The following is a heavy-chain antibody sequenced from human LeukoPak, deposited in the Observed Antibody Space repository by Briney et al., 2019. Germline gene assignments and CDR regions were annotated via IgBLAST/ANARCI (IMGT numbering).Heavy chain of an antibody. Sequence: SGTLSLACAVSGGSIRSSNWWSWVRQPPGKGLEWIGEIYHSGSINYNPSLKSRVTISVDTSKNQFSLKLSSVTAADTAVYYCARDRLQLQSWGQGTLVTVSS. CDR1: GGSIRSSNW. V-gene: IGHV4-4*02. J-gene: IGHJ5*02. CDR3: ARDRLQLQS. D-gene: IGHD5-24*01. CDR2: IYHSGSI.